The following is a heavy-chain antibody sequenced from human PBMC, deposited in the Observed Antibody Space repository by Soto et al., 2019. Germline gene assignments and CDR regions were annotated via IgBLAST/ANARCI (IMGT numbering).Heavy chain of an antibody. D-gene: IGHD3-16*01. CDR2: VYWDDDK. J-gene: IGHJ4*02. V-gene: IGHV2-5*02. Sequence: QITLNESGPALVKPTQTLTLTCTFSGFSVNTRDVGVGWIRQPPGKALEWLGVVYWDDDKTYSPSLNRRLTITKDTPKTQVVLRSTKMDPVDTAKYYCAPCRGGVASFWGQGTQVTVSS. CDR1: GFSVNTRDVG. CDR3: APCRGGVASF.